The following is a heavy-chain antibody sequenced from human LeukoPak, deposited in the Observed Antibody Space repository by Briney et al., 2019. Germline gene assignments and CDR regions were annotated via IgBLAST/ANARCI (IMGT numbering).Heavy chain of an antibody. D-gene: IGHD3-22*01. CDR3: ARDFRNSYPYDYYDY. CDR1: GYTFTSYY. V-gene: IGHV1-46*01. J-gene: IGHJ4*02. Sequence: GASVKVSCKASGYTFTSYYMHWVRQAPGQGLEWMGIINPSGGSTSYAQKFQGRVNMTRDPSTSTVYMELSSLRSDDTAVYYCARDFRNSYPYDYYDYWGQGTLVTVSS. CDR2: INPSGGST.